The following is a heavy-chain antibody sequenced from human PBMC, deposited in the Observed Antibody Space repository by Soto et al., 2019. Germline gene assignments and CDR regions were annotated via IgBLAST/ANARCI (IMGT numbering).Heavy chain of an antibody. V-gene: IGHV4-34*01. J-gene: IGHJ4*02. D-gene: IGHD2-8*02. CDR3: ARDKITGLFGY. CDR2: INHSGHT. CDR1: GGSFSGYY. Sequence: QVQLQQWGAGLLKPSETLSLTCAVYGGSFSGYYWTWIRQPPGTGLEWIGEINHSGHTNYNPSLNSRVTISVDTSKNQFSLKLTSVTAARPAVYYCARDKITGLFGYWGQGTLVTVSS.